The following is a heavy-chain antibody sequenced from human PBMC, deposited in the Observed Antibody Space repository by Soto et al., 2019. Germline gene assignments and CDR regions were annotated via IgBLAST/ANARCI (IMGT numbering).Heavy chain of an antibody. Sequence: GGSLRLSCAASGFTFSSYGMHWVRQAPGKGLEWVAVIWYDGSNKYYADSVKGRFTISRDNSKNTLYLQMNSLRAEDTAVYYCAREGGEYSSSGPDYWGQGTLVTVSS. CDR1: GFTFSSYG. CDR2: IWYDGSNK. V-gene: IGHV3-33*01. CDR3: AREGGEYSSSGPDY. J-gene: IGHJ4*02. D-gene: IGHD6-6*01.